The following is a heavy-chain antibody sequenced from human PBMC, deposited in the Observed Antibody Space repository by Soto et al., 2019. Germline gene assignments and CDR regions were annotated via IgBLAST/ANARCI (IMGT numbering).Heavy chain of an antibody. CDR1: GYTFTSYD. D-gene: IGHD2-2*01. CDR2: MNPNSGNT. CDR3: ARVVRYCSSTSCLEDYYYGMDV. J-gene: IGHJ6*02. Sequence: QVQLVQSGAEVKKPGASVEVSCKASGYTFTSYDINWVRQATGQGLEWMGWMNPNSGNTGYAQKFQGRVTMTRNTSISTAYMELSSLRSEDTAVYYCARVVRYCSSTSCLEDYYYGMDVWGQGTTVTVSS. V-gene: IGHV1-8*01.